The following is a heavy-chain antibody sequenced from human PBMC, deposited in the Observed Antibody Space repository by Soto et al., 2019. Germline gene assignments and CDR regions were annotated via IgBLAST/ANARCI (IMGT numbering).Heavy chain of an antibody. Sequence: ASVKVSCKASGYTFSDYFIQWLRQAPGQGLEWVAWINPKTAATNYAKKFQDRVTVTSDTSFSTAYLELTRLRPDDTALYYCARIKCPLDYYSGMDVWGQGTAVTVSS. CDR3: ARIKCPLDYYSGMDV. CDR1: GYTFSDYF. CDR2: INPKTAAT. J-gene: IGHJ6*02. V-gene: IGHV1-2*02.